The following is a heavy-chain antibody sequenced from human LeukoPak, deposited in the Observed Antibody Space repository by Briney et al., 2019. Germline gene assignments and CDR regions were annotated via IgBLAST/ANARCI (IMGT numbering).Heavy chain of an antibody. J-gene: IGHJ4*02. D-gene: IGHD6-13*01. Sequence: SESLSLACTIHVGSISSTVYYSGWIRQPPGNGLELIGSMYYSGGNYYNPRLKSRVSISVDRSKNQISLKLNSVAAPDTAVYYCARQGHSSIYSTRATEFDYWGQGTLVTVSS. CDR2: MYYSGGN. CDR1: VGSISSTVYY. CDR3: ARQGHSSIYSTRATEFDY. V-gene: IGHV4-39*01.